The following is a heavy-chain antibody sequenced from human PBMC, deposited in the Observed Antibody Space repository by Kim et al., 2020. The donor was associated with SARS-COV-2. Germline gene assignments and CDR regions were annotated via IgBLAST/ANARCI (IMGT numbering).Heavy chain of an antibody. Sequence: GGSLRLSCAASGFTFSSYEMNWVRQAPGKGLEWVSYISSSGSTIYYADSVKGRFTISRDNAKNSLYLQMNSLRAEDTAVYYCARGLWWDSSGYYHDAFDIWGQGTMVTVSS. CDR3: ARGLWWDSSGYYHDAFDI. V-gene: IGHV3-48*03. CDR2: ISSSGSTI. J-gene: IGHJ3*02. D-gene: IGHD3-22*01. CDR1: GFTFSSYE.